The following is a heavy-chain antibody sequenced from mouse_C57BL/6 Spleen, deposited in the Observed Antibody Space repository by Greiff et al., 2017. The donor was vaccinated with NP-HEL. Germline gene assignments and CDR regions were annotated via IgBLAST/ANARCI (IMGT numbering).Heavy chain of an antibody. CDR2: IDPEDGDT. CDR3: TGTVVEMFAY. V-gene: IGHV14-1*01. J-gene: IGHJ3*01. D-gene: IGHD1-1*01. CDR1: GFNIKDYY. Sequence: EVQLQQSGAELVRPGASVKLSCTASGFNIKDYYMHWVKQRPEQGLEWIGRIDPEDGDTEYAPKFKGKATMPADTSSNPAYLQLSSLTSEDTAFYYCTGTVVEMFAYWGQGTRVTVSA.